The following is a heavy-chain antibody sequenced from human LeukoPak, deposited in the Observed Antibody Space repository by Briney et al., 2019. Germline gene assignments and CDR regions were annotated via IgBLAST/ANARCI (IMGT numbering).Heavy chain of an antibody. CDR3: ARERPNYYDSSGYYSKNYYYYYMDV. CDR2: IYYSGST. Sequence: SETLSLTCTVSGGSISSYYWSWIRQPPGKGLEWIGYIYYSGSTNYNPSLKSRVTISVDTFKNQFSLKLSSVTAADTAVYYCARERPNYYDSSGYYSKNYYYYYMDVWGKGTTVTVSS. J-gene: IGHJ6*03. CDR1: GGSISSYY. V-gene: IGHV4-59*01. D-gene: IGHD3-22*01.